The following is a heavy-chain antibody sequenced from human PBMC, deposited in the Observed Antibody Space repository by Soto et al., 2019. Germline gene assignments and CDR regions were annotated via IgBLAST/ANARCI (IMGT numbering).Heavy chain of an antibody. V-gene: IGHV3-53*01. Sequence: PGGSLRLSCAASGFTVSSNYMSWVRQAPGKGLEWVSVLFSGGSTYYADSVKGRFTISRDNSKNTLYLQMNSLRVEDTAIYYCARVGTVHSYYFDYWGQGTLVTAPQ. J-gene: IGHJ4*02. CDR2: LFSGGST. CDR3: ARVGTVHSYYFDY. D-gene: IGHD1-7*01. CDR1: GFTVSSNY.